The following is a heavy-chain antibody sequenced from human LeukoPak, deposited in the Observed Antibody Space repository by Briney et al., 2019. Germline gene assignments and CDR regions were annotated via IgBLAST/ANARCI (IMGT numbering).Heavy chain of an antibody. J-gene: IGHJ4*02. CDR2: ISSSGSTI. CDR3: AGWSYSRGYYFDY. Sequence: GGSLRLSCAASGFTFSDYYMSWIRQAPGKGLEWASYISSSGSTIYYADSVKGRFTISRDNAKNSLYLQMNSLRAEDTAVYYCAGWSYSRGYYFDYWGQGTLVTVSS. CDR1: GFTFSDYY. V-gene: IGHV3-11*01. D-gene: IGHD6-13*01.